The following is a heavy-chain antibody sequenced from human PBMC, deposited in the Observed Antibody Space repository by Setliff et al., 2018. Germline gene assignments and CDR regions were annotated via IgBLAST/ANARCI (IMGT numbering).Heavy chain of an antibody. CDR2: IYYSGST. CDR3: ATTTLGRYCSGGNCYFGY. D-gene: IGHD2-15*01. Sequence: PSETLSLTCSVSGGSIISSTYNWGWIRQPPGKGLEWIGSIYYSGSTYYNPSLESRVTISVDTSKNQFSLKLTSVTAADTAVYYCATTTLGRYCSGGNCYFGYWGQGTLVTVSS. J-gene: IGHJ4*02. CDR1: GGSIISSTYN. V-gene: IGHV4-39*01.